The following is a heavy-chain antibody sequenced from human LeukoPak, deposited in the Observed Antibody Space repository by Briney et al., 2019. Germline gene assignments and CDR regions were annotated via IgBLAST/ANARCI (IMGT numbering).Heavy chain of an antibody. D-gene: IGHD2-2*01. CDR2: IYYSGST. V-gene: IGHV4-39*07. CDR3: ARDLPPYCSSTSCPYYYYMDV. J-gene: IGHJ6*03. CDR1: GGSISSSSYL. Sequence: SETLSLTCTVSGGSISSSSYLWGWIRQPPGKVLEWIGSIYYSGSTYYNPSLKSRVTISVDTSKNQFSLRLSSVTAADTAVYYCARDLPPYCSSTSCPYYYYMDVWGKGTTVTVSS.